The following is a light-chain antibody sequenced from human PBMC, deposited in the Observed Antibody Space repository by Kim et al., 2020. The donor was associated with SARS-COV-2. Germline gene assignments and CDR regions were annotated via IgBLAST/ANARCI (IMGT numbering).Light chain of an antibody. CDR2: DVR. J-gene: IGLJ1*01. CDR1: TSDVGTYNY. Sequence: GQSITISCPRTTSDVGTYNYVSWYQQHPGKAPKLMIYDVRQRPAGVSNRFSGSKSGNTASLTISGLQAEDEADYFCCSFTSSSTYVFGTGTKVTVL. CDR3: CSFTSSSTYV. V-gene: IGLV2-14*04.